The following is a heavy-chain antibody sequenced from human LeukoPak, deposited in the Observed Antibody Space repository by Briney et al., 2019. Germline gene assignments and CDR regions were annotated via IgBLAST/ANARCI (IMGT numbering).Heavy chain of an antibody. V-gene: IGHV4-59*01. CDR1: GGSISSYY. D-gene: IGHD4-17*01. Sequence: SETLSLTCTVSGGSISSYYWSWIRQPPGKGLEWIGYIYYSGSTNYNPSLKSRVTISVDTSKNQFSLKLSSVTAADTAVYYCAREGWGDGDYGGYFDYWGQGTLVTVSS. CDR2: IYYSGST. J-gene: IGHJ4*02. CDR3: AREGWGDGDYGGYFDY.